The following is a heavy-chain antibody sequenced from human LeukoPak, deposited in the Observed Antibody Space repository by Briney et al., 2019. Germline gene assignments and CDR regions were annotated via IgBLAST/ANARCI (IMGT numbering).Heavy chain of an antibody. V-gene: IGHV3-23*01. CDR3: AKGGANMIVVVITPLDY. J-gene: IGHJ4*02. CDR1: GFTFSSYA. Sequence: GGSLRLSCAASGFTFSSYAMSWVRQAPGKGLEWVSAISGSGGSTYYADSVKGRFTISRDNSKNTLYLQMNSLRAEDTAVYYCAKGGANMIVVVITPLDYWGQGTLVTVSS. D-gene: IGHD3-22*01. CDR2: ISGSGGST.